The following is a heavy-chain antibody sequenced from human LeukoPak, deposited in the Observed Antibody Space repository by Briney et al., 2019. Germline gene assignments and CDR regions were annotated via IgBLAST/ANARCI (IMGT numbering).Heavy chain of an antibody. V-gene: IGHV3-23*01. CDR2: ISGSGGST. J-gene: IGHJ4*02. CDR1: GFTFSSYA. Sequence: GGSLRLSCAASGFTFSSYAMSWVRQAPGKGLEWVSAISGSGGSTYYADSVKGRFTISRDNSKNTLYLQMNILRAEDTAVYYCAKDSIVVVTAFYFDYWGQGTLVTVSS. D-gene: IGHD2-21*02. CDR3: AKDSIVVVTAFYFDY.